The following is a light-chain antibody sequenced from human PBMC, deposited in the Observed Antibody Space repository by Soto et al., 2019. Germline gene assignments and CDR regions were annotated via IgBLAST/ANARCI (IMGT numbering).Light chain of an antibody. CDR3: QRANSFPLT. Sequence: DIQMTQSQSSVSASVGYRVTITCRASQGISSWLAWYHQKPGKAPKLLIYAASSLQSGVPSRFSGSGSGTDFTLTISSLQPEDCATYYCQRANSFPLTFGGGTKVEIK. CDR2: AAS. J-gene: IGKJ4*01. V-gene: IGKV1-12*01. CDR1: QGISSW.